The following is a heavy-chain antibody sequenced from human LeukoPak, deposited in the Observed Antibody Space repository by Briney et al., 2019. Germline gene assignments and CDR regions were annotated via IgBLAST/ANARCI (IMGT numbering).Heavy chain of an antibody. CDR2: IKQDGSEK. Sequence: GGSLRLSCAASGFTFSSYWMSWVRQAPGKGREWVANIKQDGSEKYYVDSVKGRFTISRDNAKNSLYLQMNSLRAEDTAVYYCARDVPITMIVVVSYYFDYWGQGTLVTVSS. CDR3: ARDVPITMIVVVSYYFDY. J-gene: IGHJ4*02. V-gene: IGHV3-7*01. CDR1: GFTFSSYW. D-gene: IGHD3-22*01.